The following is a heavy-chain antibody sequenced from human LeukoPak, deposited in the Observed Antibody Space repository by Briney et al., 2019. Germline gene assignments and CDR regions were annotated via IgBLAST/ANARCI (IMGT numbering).Heavy chain of an antibody. D-gene: IGHD3-22*01. CDR1: GGSISSGSYY. V-gene: IGHV4-61*02. CDR2: IYTSGST. CDR3: ARETYRRITMIVVVPAVFDI. Sequence: SETLSLTCTASGGSISSGSYYWSWIRQPAGKGLEWIGRIYTSGSTNYKPSLKSRVTISVDTSKNQFSLKLGSVTAADTAVYYCARETYRRITMIVVVPAVFDIWGQGTMVTVSS. J-gene: IGHJ3*02.